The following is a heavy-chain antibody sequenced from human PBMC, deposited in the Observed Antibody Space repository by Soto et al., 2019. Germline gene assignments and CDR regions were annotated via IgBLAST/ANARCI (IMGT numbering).Heavy chain of an antibody. CDR1: GFTFGYYA. CDR3: TTQFFLSSRKPPEDV. Sequence: EVRLLESGGGLVQPGGSLRLSCEASGFTFGYYAMTWVRQGPGKGLEWVSALSGSATNTYYADSVKGRFTISRDNSKNTMHLQMNSLRVDDTAVYYCTTQFFLSSRKPPEDVWGQGTPVTVSS. CDR2: LSGSATNT. V-gene: IGHV3-23*01. J-gene: IGHJ6*02.